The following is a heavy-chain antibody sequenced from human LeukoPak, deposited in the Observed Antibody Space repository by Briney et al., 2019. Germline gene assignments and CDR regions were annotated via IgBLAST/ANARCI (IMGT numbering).Heavy chain of an antibody. CDR2: IYYSGST. CDR3: ARAMAYSGYYFDY. CDR1: GGSISSYY. J-gene: IGHJ4*02. V-gene: IGHV4-59*01. Sequence: PSETLSLTCTVSGGSISSYYWSWIRQPPGKGLEWIGYIYYSGSTNYNPSLKSRVTISVDTSKNQFSLKLSSVTAADTAVYYCARAMAYSGYYFDYWGQGTLVTVSS. D-gene: IGHD5-12*01.